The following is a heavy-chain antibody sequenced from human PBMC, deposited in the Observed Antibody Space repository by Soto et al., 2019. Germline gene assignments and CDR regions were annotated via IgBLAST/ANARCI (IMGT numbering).Heavy chain of an antibody. Sequence: GGSLRLSCAASGFTFSSYAMHWVRQAPGKGLEWVAVISYDGSNKYYADSVKGRFTISRDNSKNTLYLQMNSLRAEDTAVYYCAREAGSIAAAGTKRDFDYWGQGTLVTVSS. D-gene: IGHD6-13*01. CDR1: GFTFSSYA. CDR3: AREAGSIAAAGTKRDFDY. CDR2: ISYDGSNK. J-gene: IGHJ4*02. V-gene: IGHV3-30-3*01.